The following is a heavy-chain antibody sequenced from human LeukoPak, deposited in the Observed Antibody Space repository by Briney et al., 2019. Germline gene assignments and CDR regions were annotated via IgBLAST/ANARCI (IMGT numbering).Heavy chain of an antibody. CDR3: ARGRANWDYDFDY. CDR1: GESFVGRH. Sequence: SETLSLTCAVFGESFVGRHWSWIRQTPGKGLEWLGEASHAGITNYNPSLKSRVSISVDTPKDQFSLTLTSVTAADTAVYYCARGRANWDYDFDYWGQGTPVTVSS. CDR2: ASHAGIT. V-gene: IGHV4-34*01. D-gene: IGHD1-7*01. J-gene: IGHJ4*02.